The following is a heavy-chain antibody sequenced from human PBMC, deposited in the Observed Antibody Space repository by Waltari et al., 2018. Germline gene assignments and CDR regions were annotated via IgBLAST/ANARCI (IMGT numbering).Heavy chain of an antibody. D-gene: IGHD1-1*01. Sequence: QVQLVQSGGGGVVHPGRSLRLSCAASGFDFGGFDMHWLRQAPGKGLEWVAVISGDGNNKKYTDSVKGRFTISRDNSKNTLYVQMDSLTTEDTAVYFCAARDGDWNDYWGQGIMVTVSS. V-gene: IGHV3-30-3*01. J-gene: IGHJ4*02. CDR1: GFDFGGFD. CDR2: ISGDGNNK. CDR3: AARDGDWNDY.